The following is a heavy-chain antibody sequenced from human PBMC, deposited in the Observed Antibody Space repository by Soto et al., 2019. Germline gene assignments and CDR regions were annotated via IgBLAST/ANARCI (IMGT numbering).Heavy chain of an antibody. CDR3: ARVGCSSTSCYGVDAFDI. CDR2: IKQDGSEK. V-gene: IGHV3-7*01. Sequence: GSLRLSCAASGFTVSSYWMSWVRQAPGKGLEWVANIKQDGSEKYYVDSVKGRFTISRDNAKNSLYLQMNSLRAEDTAVYYCARVGCSSTSCYGVDAFDIWGQGTMVTVSS. D-gene: IGHD2-2*01. J-gene: IGHJ3*02. CDR1: GFTVSSYW.